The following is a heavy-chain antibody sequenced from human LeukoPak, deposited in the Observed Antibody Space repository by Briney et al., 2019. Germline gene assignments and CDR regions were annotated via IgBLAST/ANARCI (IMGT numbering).Heavy chain of an antibody. D-gene: IGHD3-3*01. CDR3: ARDRITIFGVVIRYYYYYGMDV. CDR1: GYTITSYY. J-gene: IGHJ6*02. Sequence: ASVKVSCKASGYTITSYYMHWVRQAPGQGLEWMGIINPSGGSTSYAQKFQGRVTMTRDTSTSTVYMELSSLRSEDTAVYYCARDRITIFGVVIRYYYYYGMDVWGQGTTVTVSS. CDR2: INPSGGST. V-gene: IGHV1-46*01.